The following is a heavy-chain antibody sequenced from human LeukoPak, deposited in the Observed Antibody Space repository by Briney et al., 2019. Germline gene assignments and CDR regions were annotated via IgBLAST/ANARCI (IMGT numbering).Heavy chain of an antibody. CDR1: GFTFSRYY. J-gene: IGHJ4*02. CDR2: INGDGRST. V-gene: IGHV3-74*01. D-gene: IGHD6-13*01. CDR3: TRVFVGDEYSSSGY. Sequence: GGSLRLSCAASGFTFSRYYMHWVRQAPGKGLVWVSRINGDGRSTTYADSVRGRFTVSRDNAKNTLYLQMNSLKVEDTAMYYCTRVFVGDEYSSSGYWGQGTLVTVSS.